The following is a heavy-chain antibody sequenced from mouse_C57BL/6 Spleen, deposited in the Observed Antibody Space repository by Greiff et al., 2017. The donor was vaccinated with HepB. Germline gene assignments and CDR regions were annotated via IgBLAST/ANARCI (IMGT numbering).Heavy chain of an antibody. V-gene: IGHV1-55*01. D-gene: IGHD1-1*01. CDR3: ASSFITTVVAHYFDY. CDR1: GYTFTSYW. CDR2: IYPGSGST. Sequence: QVQLQQPGAELVKPGASVKMSCKASGYTFTSYWITWVKQRPGQGLEWIGDIYPGSGSTNYNEKLKSKATLTVDTSSSTAYMQLSSLTSEDSAVYYCASSFITTVVAHYFDYWGQGTTLTVSS. J-gene: IGHJ2*01.